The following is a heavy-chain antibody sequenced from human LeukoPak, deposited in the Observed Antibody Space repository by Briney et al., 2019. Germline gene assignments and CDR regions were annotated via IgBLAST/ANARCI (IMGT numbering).Heavy chain of an antibody. Sequence: GASVKVSCKASGYTFTSYDINWVRQATGQGLEWMGWMNPNSGNTGYAQKFQGRVTMTRNTSISTAYMELSSLRSEDTAVYYCARKRSGITIFGVVNDEEVGNWFDPWGQGTLVTVSS. CDR2: MNPNSGNT. D-gene: IGHD3-3*01. J-gene: IGHJ5*02. V-gene: IGHV1-8*01. CDR1: GYTFTSYD. CDR3: ARKRSGITIFGVVNDEEVGNWFDP.